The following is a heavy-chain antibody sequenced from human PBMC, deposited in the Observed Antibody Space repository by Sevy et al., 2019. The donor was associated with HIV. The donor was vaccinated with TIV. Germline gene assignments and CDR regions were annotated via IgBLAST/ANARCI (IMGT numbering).Heavy chain of an antibody. CDR3: AKDFRPYRAAVFDY. CDR2: IGATASTT. CDR1: GFNFNFYA. V-gene: IGHV3-23*01. Sequence: GGSLRLSCVASGFNFNFYAMSWVRLAPGKGLEWVSSIGATASTTYYADSVKGRFTVSRDNSKNVLSLQMDSLVVEDTALYYCAKDFRPYRAAVFDYWGQGVLVTVSS. J-gene: IGHJ4*02. D-gene: IGHD6-25*01.